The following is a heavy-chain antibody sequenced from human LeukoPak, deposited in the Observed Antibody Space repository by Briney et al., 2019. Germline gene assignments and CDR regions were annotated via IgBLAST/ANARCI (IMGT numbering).Heavy chain of an antibody. J-gene: IGHJ5*02. CDR1: GFTFSSYG. V-gene: IGHV3-30*02. CDR2: IRYDGSNK. D-gene: IGHD3-10*01. CDR3: AKERGMVRGVIVDLGGFDP. Sequence: GGSLRLSCAASGFTFSSYGIHWVRQAPGKGLEWVAFIRYDGSNKYYADSVKGRFTISRDNSKNTLYLQMNSLRAEDTAVYYCAKERGMVRGVIVDLGGFDPWGQGTLVTVSS.